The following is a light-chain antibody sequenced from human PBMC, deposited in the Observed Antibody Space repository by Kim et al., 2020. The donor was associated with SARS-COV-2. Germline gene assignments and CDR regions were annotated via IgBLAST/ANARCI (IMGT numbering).Light chain of an antibody. Sequence: QSALTQPRSVSGSPGQSVTISCTGAGSDVGGYDYVSWYKQNPGKAPKLMIYDVSKRPSGVPDRFSGSKSGNTASLTISGLQAEDEADYYCCSYAGTYTWVFGGGTQLTVL. J-gene: IGLJ3*02. CDR3: CSYAGTYTWV. CDR1: GSDVGGYDY. V-gene: IGLV2-11*01. CDR2: DVS.